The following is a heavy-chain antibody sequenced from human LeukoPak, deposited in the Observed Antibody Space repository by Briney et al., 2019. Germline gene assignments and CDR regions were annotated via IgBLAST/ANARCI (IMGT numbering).Heavy chain of an antibody. D-gene: IGHD1-26*01. CDR1: GFTFSDYY. V-gene: IGHV3-11*01. Sequence: PGGSLRLSCAASGFTFSDYYMSWIRQAPGKGLEWISYISTSGSTIFYADSVKGRFTISRDNAKNSLYLQMNSLRAEDTAVYYCAKDLYRYSGSYFSGDAFDIWGQGTMVTVSS. CDR3: AKDLYRYSGSYFSGDAFDI. CDR2: ISTSGSTI. J-gene: IGHJ3*02.